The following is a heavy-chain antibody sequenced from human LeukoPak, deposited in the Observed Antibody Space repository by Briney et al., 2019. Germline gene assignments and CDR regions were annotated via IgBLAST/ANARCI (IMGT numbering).Heavy chain of an antibody. CDR3: VKNSGYNWQYFFDY. D-gene: IGHD6-25*01. Sequence: GGSLRLSCAASGFTFRNYAMSWVRQAPGKGLEWVSVIDGGGGPTYYADSVKGRFTISRDNSKNTLYLQMSSLRAEDVAVYFCVKNSGYNWQYFFDYWGQGTLVTVSS. CDR1: GFTFRNYA. J-gene: IGHJ4*02. CDR2: IDGGGGPT. V-gene: IGHV3-23*01.